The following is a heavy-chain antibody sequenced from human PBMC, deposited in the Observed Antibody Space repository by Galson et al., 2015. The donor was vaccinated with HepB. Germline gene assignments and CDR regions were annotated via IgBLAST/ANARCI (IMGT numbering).Heavy chain of an antibody. Sequence: SLRLSCAASGFTFSSYAMSWVRQAPGKGLEWVSGISGSGDSTYYADSVKGRFTISRDSSKNTLYLQMNSLRAEDTAVYYCAKAGGDYGSGSYPYYYCYMDVWGKGTTVTVSS. V-gene: IGHV3-23*01. J-gene: IGHJ6*03. CDR3: AKAGGDYGSGSYPYYYCYMDV. D-gene: IGHD3-10*01. CDR2: ISGSGDST. CDR1: GFTFSSYA.